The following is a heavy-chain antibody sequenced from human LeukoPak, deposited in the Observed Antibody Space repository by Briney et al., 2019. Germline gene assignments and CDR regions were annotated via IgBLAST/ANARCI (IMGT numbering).Heavy chain of an antibody. CDR3: AKERLLWFGELLSPFAT. CDR1: GFTFSSYA. CDR2: ISGSGGST. J-gene: IGHJ5*02. Sequence: GGSLRLSCAASGFTFSSYAMSWVRQAPGKGLEWVSAISGSGGSTYYADSVKGRFTISRDNYKNTLYLQMNSLRAEDTAVYYCAKERLLWFGELLSPFATWGQGTLVTVSS. V-gene: IGHV3-23*01. D-gene: IGHD3-10*01.